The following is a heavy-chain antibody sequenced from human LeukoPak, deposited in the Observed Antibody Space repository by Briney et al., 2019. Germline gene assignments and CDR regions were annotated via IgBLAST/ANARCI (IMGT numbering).Heavy chain of an antibody. CDR3: AGRGIAVAGALTFDY. CDR1: GFTVSSNY. J-gene: IGHJ4*02. D-gene: IGHD6-19*01. V-gene: IGHV3-53*01. CDR2: IYSDGST. Sequence: PGGSLRLSCAASGFTVSSNYMSWVRQAPGKGLEWVSVIYSDGSTYYMDSVKGRFTISRDNSKNKLYLQMNSLRAEDTAVYYCAGRGIAVAGALTFDYWGQGTLVTVSS.